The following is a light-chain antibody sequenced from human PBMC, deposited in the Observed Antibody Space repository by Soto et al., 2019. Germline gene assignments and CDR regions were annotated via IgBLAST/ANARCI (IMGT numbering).Light chain of an antibody. CDR1: SSDVGGYND. CDR3: SSYAGSSNV. V-gene: IGLV2-8*01. CDR2: EVN. J-gene: IGLJ1*01. Sequence: QSALTQPPSASGSPGQSAAISCTGTSSDVGGYNDVSWYQQHPGKAPKLMIYEVNKRPSGVPDRFSGSKSGNTASLTVSGLQAEDEADYYCSSYAGSSNVFGTGTKV.